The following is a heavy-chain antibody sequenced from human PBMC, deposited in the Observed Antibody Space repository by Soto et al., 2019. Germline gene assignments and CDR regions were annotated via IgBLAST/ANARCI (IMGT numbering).Heavy chain of an antibody. CDR2: MNPNSGNT. J-gene: IGHJ4*02. CDR3: ARGSSYCGGDCYSRDLYYFDY. CDR1: GYTFTSYD. Sequence: ASVKVSCKASGYTFTSYDINWVRQATGQGLEWMGWMNPNSGNTGYAQKFQGRVTMTRNTSISTAYMELSSLRSEDTAVYYCARGSSYCGGDCYSRDLYYFDYWGQGTQVTVSS. V-gene: IGHV1-8*01. D-gene: IGHD2-21*02.